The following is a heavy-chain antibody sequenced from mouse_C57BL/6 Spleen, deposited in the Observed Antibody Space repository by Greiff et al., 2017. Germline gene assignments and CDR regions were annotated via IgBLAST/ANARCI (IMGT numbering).Heavy chain of an antibody. CDR1: GYTFTSYG. CDR3: GKPDGYYYAMDY. J-gene: IGHJ4*01. V-gene: IGHV1-81*01. CDR2: IYPRSGNT. Sequence: QVQLQQSGAELARPGASVKLSCKASGYTFTSYGISWVKQRTGRGLEWIGEIYPRSGNTYYNEKFKGKATLTADKSSSTAYMELRSLTSEDSAVYFCGKPDGYYYAMDYWGQGTSVTVSS.